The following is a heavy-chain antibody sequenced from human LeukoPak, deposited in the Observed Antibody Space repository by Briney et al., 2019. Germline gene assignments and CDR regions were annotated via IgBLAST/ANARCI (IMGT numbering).Heavy chain of an antibody. V-gene: IGHV3-30*18. CDR1: GFTFSDYS. J-gene: IGHJ4*02. Sequence: GGSLRLSCAASGFTFSDYSMHWVRQAPGKGLEWVAVVSPDGGTTSYADSVKGRFTISRDNSMSKVFLQMNSLSPEDTAEYYCAKAGTAVVTRFFDYWGQGILVTVSS. CDR3: AKAGTAVVTRFFDY. D-gene: IGHD4-23*01. CDR2: VSPDGGTT.